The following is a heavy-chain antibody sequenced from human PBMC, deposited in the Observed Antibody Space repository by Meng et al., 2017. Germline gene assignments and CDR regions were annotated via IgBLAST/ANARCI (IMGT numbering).Heavy chain of an antibody. CDR1: GVTFSSYA. CDR2: ITYDGSNK. CDR3: AREGVEVRGVSLDY. D-gene: IGHD3-10*01. J-gene: IGHJ4*02. Sequence: VEAVGAVGILGKSAGLPCAAHGVTFSSYAIQWVRQAPGKGLGWVAVITYDGSNKYYADSVKGRFTISRDNSKNTLYLQMNSLRAEDTAVYYCAREGVEVRGVSLDYWGQGTLVTVSS. V-gene: IGHV3-30*01.